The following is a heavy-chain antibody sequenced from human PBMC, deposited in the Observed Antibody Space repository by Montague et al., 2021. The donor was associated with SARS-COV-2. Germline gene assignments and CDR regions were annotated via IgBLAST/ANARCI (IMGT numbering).Heavy chain of an antibody. Sequence: SETLSLTCTVYGGSMNSYYWSWLRQTPGKGLEWIGYIYYRGSTNYNPSLKSRVTISVDTSKNQFSLSLTSVTAADTAVYYCAREYTYNWFDSWGQGTLVTVSS. CDR2: IYYRGST. CDR1: GGSMNSYY. J-gene: IGHJ5*01. V-gene: IGHV4-59*01. D-gene: IGHD1-14*01. CDR3: AREYTYNWFDS.